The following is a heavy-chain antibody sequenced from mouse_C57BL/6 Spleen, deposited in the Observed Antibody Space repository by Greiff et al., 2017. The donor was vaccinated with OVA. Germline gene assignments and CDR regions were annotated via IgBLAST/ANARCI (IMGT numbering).Heavy chain of an antibody. J-gene: IGHJ4*01. V-gene: IGHV1-82*01. CDR2: IYPGDGDT. CDR1: GYAFSSSW. D-gene: IGHD1-1*01. Sequence: QVQLQQSGPELVKPGASVKISCKASGYAFSSSWMNWVKQRPGKGLEWIGRIYPGDGDTNYNGKFKGKATLTADKSSSTAYMQLSSLTSEDSAVYFCARGSSLYYAMDYWGQGTSVTVSS. CDR3: ARGSSLYYAMDY.